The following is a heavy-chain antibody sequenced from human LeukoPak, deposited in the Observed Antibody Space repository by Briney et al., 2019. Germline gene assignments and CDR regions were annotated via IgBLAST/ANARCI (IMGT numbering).Heavy chain of an antibody. J-gene: IGHJ4*02. CDR1: GYSFTNYW. D-gene: IGHD3-10*01. Sequence: GESLKISCKGSGYSFTNYWVAWVRQMPGKGLEWMGIIYPGDSNTRYSPSFQGQVTISAAKSISTAYLQWSSLKASDTAMYYCAREYYYGSGTSEYFDSWGQGTLVTVSS. CDR2: IYPGDSNT. CDR3: AREYYYGSGTSEYFDS. V-gene: IGHV5-51*01.